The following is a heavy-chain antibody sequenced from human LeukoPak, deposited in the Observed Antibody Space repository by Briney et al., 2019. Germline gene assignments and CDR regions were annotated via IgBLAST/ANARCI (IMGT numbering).Heavy chain of an antibody. J-gene: IGHJ6*02. Sequence: ASVKVSCKASGYTFTSYGISWVRQAPGQGLEWMGWISAYNGNTNYAQKLQGRVTMTTDTSTSTAYMELRSLRSDDTAVYYCAREKMTILGYCYYGMDVWGQGTTVTVSS. D-gene: IGHD3-3*01. CDR3: AREKMTILGYCYYGMDV. V-gene: IGHV1-18*01. CDR2: ISAYNGNT. CDR1: GYTFTSYG.